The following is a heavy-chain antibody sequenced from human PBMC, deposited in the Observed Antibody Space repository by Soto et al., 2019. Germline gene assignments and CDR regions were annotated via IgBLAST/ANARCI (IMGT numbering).Heavy chain of an antibody. CDR1: GFTFSSYA. D-gene: IGHD6-19*01. Sequence: EVQLLESGGGLVQPGGSLRLSCAASGFTFSSYAMSWVRQAPGKGLEWVSAISGSGGSTYYADSVKGRFTISRDNSKNTLYLQMNSLRAEDTAVYYCAKWGLLAVAGSLTIDYWGQGTLVTVSS. CDR3: AKWGLLAVAGSLTIDY. CDR2: ISGSGGST. V-gene: IGHV3-23*01. J-gene: IGHJ4*02.